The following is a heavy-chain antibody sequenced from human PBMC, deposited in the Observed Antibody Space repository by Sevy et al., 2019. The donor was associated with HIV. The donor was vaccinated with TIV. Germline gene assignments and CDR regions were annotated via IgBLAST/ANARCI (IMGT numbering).Heavy chain of an antibody. CDR3: ARGGCRSASCYYDY. Sequence: SETLSLTCTVSGGSISSYYWSWIRQPAGKGLEWIGRIYPSGITNYNPSLKSRVTMSVDTSKNQFSLNLSSVTAADTVVYYCARGGCRSASCYYDYWGQGTLVTVSS. D-gene: IGHD2-2*01. CDR2: IYPSGIT. V-gene: IGHV4-4*07. CDR1: GGSISSYY. J-gene: IGHJ4*02.